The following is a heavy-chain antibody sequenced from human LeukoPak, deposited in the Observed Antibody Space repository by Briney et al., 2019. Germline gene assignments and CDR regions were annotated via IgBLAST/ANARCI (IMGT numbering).Heavy chain of an antibody. J-gene: IGHJ5*02. D-gene: IGHD3-22*01. CDR1: GYTFTGYY. CDR2: INPNSGGT. CDR3: ARDNYYYDSSGYYYNWFDP. V-gene: IGHV1-2*04. Sequence: ASVKVSCKASGYTFTGYYMHWVRQAPGQGLEWMGWINPNSGGTNYAQKFQGWVTMTRDTSISTAYMELSRLRSDDTAVYYCARDNYYYDSSGYYYNWFDPWGQGTLVTVSS.